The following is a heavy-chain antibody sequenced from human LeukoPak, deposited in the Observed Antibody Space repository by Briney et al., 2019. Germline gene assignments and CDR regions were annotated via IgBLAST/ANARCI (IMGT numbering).Heavy chain of an antibody. J-gene: IGHJ6*02. CDR3: AKDIAGLGYCSSTSCYGGYYYYGMDV. D-gene: IGHD2-2*01. CDR2: ISWNSGSI. CDR1: GFTFDDYA. Sequence: PGRSLRLSCAASGFTFDDYAMHWVRQAPGPGLEWVSGISWNSGSIGYADSVKCRFTISRDNAKNSLYLQMNSLRAEDTALYYCAKDIAGLGYCSSTSCYGGYYYYGMDVWGQGTTVTVSS. V-gene: IGHV3-9*01.